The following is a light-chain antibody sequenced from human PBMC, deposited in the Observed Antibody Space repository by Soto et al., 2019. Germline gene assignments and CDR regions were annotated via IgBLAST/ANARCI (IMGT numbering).Light chain of an antibody. J-gene: IGLJ2*01. CDR3: SSYAVSNNSVV. Sequence: QSVLTQPPSASGSPGQSVTISCTGTSSDVRIYNYVSWYQQHPGKAPKLMIYEVTKRPSGVPDRFSGSKSGNTASLTVSGLQAEDEADYYCSSYAVSNNSVVFGGGTKVTV. CDR1: SSDVRIYNY. CDR2: EVT. V-gene: IGLV2-8*01.